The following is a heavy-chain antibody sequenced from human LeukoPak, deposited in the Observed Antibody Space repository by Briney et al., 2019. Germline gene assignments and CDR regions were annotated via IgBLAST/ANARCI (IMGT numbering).Heavy chain of an antibody. Sequence: GGSLRLSCAASGFTFSSYAMSWVRQAPGKGLEWVSAISGSGGSTYYADSVKGRFTISRDNSKSTLYLQMNSLRVEDTAVYYCAKDRSYSHPNWFDPWGQGTLVTVSS. CDR1: GFTFSSYA. V-gene: IGHV3-23*01. D-gene: IGHD6-13*01. J-gene: IGHJ5*02. CDR3: AKDRSYSHPNWFDP. CDR2: ISGSGGST.